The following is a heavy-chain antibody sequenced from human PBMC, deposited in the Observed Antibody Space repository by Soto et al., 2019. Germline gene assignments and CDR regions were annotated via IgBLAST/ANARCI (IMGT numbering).Heavy chain of an antibody. Sequence: SETLSLTCTVSGGSISSSSYYWGWIRQPPGKGLEWIGNINYSGSTYYNPSLKSRVTISVDTSKNQFSLKLSSVTAADTAVYYCARIGGSAVIMYYFDYWGQGTLVTVSS. CDR2: INYSGST. CDR3: ARIGGSAVIMYYFDY. D-gene: IGHD2-15*01. V-gene: IGHV4-39*07. CDR1: GGSISSSSYY. J-gene: IGHJ4*02.